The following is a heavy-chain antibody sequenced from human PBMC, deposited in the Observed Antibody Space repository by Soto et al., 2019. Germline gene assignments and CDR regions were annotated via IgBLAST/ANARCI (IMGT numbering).Heavy chain of an antibody. V-gene: IGHV1-2*02. CDR2: INPNSGGT. D-gene: IGHD4-17*01. CDR3: VRVHAVTTLYFDL. Sequence: ASVKVSCKASGYTFTGYYMHWVRQAPGQGPEWMGWINPNSGGTNYAQKFQGRVTMTRDTSISTAYMELSRLRSDDTAVYYCVRVHAVTTLYFDLWGRGTLVTVS. CDR1: GYTFTGYY. J-gene: IGHJ2*01.